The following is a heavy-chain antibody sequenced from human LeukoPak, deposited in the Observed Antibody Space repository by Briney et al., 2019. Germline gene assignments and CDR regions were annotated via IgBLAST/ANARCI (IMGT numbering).Heavy chain of an antibody. J-gene: IGHJ4*02. D-gene: IGHD3-3*01. CDR1: GGSFSGYY. V-gene: IGHV4-34*01. CDR2: ISHSGST. Sequence: SETLSLTCAVYGGSFSGYYWSWIRQPPGKGLEWIGEISHSGSTNYNPSLKSRVTISVDTSKNQFSLKLSSVTAADTAVYYCARGRKTIFGVVIISSYFDYWGQGTLVTVSS. CDR3: ARGRKTIFGVVIISSYFDY.